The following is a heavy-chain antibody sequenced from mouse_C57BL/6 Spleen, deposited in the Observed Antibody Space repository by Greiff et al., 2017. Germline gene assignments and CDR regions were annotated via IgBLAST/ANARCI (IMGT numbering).Heavy chain of an antibody. CDR2: ISSGSSTI. CDR3: ARETAQASFAY. Sequence: EVNLVESGGGLVKPGGSLKLSCAASGFTFSDYGMHWVRQAPEKGLEWVAYISSGSSTIYYADTVKGRFTISRDNAKNTLFLKMTSLRSEDTAMYYCARETAQASFAYWGQGTLVTVSA. V-gene: IGHV5-17*01. J-gene: IGHJ3*01. D-gene: IGHD3-2*02. CDR1: GFTFSDYG.